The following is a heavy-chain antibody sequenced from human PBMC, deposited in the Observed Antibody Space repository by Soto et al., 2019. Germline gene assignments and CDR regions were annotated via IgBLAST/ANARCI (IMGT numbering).Heavy chain of an antibody. CDR3: ARTETGYSSSWSKEFYYYYYMDV. CDR2: IYYSGST. Sequence: SETLSLTCTVSGGSISSYYWSWIRQPPGKGLEWIGYIYYSGSTNYNPSLKSRAAISVDTSKNQFSLKLSSVTAADTAVYYCARTETGYSSSWSKEFYYYYYMDVWGKGTTVTVSS. D-gene: IGHD6-13*01. J-gene: IGHJ6*03. CDR1: GGSISSYY. V-gene: IGHV4-59*01.